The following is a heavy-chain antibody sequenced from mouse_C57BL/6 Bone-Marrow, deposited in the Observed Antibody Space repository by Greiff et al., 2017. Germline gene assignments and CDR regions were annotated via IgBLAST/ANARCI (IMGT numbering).Heavy chain of an antibody. CDR1: GFGFNTYA. CDR2: IRSKSNNYAT. V-gene: IGHV10-1*01. D-gene: IGHD1-1*01. J-gene: IGHJ1*03. Sequence: EVMLVESGGGLVQPKGSLKLSCAASGFGFNTYAMNWVRQAPGKGLEWVARIRSKSNNYATYYADSVKDRFTISRDDSESMLYLQMNNLKTEDTAMYYCGGQTGSSYAWYFDVWGTGTTVTVSS. CDR3: GGQTGSSYAWYFDV.